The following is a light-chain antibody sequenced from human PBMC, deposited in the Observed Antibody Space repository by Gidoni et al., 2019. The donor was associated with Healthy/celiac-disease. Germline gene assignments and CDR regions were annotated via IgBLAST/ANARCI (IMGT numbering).Light chain of an antibody. V-gene: IGKV3-11*01. CDR1: QRVSSY. CDR2: DSS. Sequence: EMVLTQSPATLSWSPGERATLSGRASQRVSSYLAWDQQKPGQAPSLLIYDSSNIATGILARFSFCGSVTDFTLPISLLEPEDFAVYFCQQRSNWPPFTFGQWTKLEIK. J-gene: IGKJ2*01. CDR3: QQRSNWPPFT.